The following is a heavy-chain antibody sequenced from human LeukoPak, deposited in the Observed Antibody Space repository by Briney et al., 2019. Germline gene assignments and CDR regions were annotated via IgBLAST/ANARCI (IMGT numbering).Heavy chain of an antibody. CDR2: ISSNGGST. CDR1: GFTFSSYA. Sequence: LTGGSLRLSCAASGFTFSSYAMHWVRQAPGKGLEYVSAISSNGGSTYYANSVRGRFTISRDNSKNTLYLQMGSLRAEDMAVYYCARGRWLQSYFDSWGQGTLVTVSS. D-gene: IGHD5-24*01. J-gene: IGHJ4*02. V-gene: IGHV3-64*01. CDR3: ARGRWLQSYFDS.